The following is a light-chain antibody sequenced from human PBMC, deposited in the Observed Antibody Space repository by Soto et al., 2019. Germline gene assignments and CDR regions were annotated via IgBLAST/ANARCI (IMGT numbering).Light chain of an antibody. CDR2: SNN. J-gene: IGLJ2*01. CDR1: SSNIGSNT. V-gene: IGLV1-44*01. Sequence: QAVVTQPPSASRTPGQRVTISCSGSSSNIGSNTVNWYQQLPGTAPKLLIYSNNQRPSGVPDRFSGSKSGTSASLAISGLQSEDEADYYCAAWDDSLVVFGGGTKLTVL. CDR3: AAWDDSLVV.